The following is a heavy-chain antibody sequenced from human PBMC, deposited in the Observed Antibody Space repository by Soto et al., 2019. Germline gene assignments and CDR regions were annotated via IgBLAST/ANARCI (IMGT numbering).Heavy chain of an antibody. Sequence: SETLSLTCIFSCDSVRSGTYYWSWIRQPPGKGLEWIGYIYYSGSTNYKPSLKSRVTISADTSKNQLSLKLNSATAADTAVYYCASYDVLAAYYYWGQGTLVTVSS. J-gene: IGHJ4*02. V-gene: IGHV4-61*01. CDR2: IYYSGST. CDR3: ASYDVLAAYYY. CDR1: CDSVRSGTYY. D-gene: IGHD3-9*01.